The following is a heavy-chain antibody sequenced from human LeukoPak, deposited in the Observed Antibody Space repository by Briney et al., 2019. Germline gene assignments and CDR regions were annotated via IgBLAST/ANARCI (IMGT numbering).Heavy chain of an antibody. D-gene: IGHD2-15*01. CDR1: GGPISSSSYY. CDR2: IYYSGST. Sequence: SETLSLTCTVSGGPISSSSYYWAWIRQPPGKGLEWIGSIYYSGSTYKNPSLKSRVTISVDTSKNQFSLKLSSVTAADTAVYYCARDKYCSGGSCYSDWFDPWGQGTLVTVSS. CDR3: ARDKYCSGGSCYSDWFDP. J-gene: IGHJ5*02. V-gene: IGHV4-39*07.